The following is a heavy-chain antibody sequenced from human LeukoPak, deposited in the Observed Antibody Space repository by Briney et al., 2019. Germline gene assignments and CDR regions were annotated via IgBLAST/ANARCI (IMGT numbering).Heavy chain of an antibody. CDR1: RFASTDDI. D-gene: IGHD3-9*01. J-gene: IGHJ4*02. Sequence: AGSLRLSCATYRFASTDDIMDGFCKAPGKGLDWISNIRTTAEGAKYAYYADSVKGRVTISRDDGKNTLYLHMNSLRDDDTAVYYCATDQRYAFDYWGQGILVTVSS. V-gene: IGHV3-48*02. CDR2: IRTTAEGAKYA. CDR3: ATDQRYAFDY.